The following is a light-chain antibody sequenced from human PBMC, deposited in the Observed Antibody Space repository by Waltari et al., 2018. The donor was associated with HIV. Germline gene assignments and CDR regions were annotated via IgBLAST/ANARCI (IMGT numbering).Light chain of an antibody. Sequence: DTQMTQSPSSVSASVGDRVSITCRASQSVGTSVAWYQQKPGGTPKLVMFESSRLQPGVPSRFSGSGSGTYFTLTISGLQPEDLATYYCQQADSFPHTFGQGT. CDR2: ESS. CDR3: QQADSFPHT. CDR1: QSVGTS. V-gene: IGKV1-12*01. J-gene: IGKJ2*01.